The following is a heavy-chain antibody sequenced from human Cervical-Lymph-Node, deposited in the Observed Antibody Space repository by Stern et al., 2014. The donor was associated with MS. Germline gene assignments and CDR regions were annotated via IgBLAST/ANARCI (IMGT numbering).Heavy chain of an antibody. D-gene: IGHD2/OR15-2a*01. CDR3: ARDYDGNYLTYLEY. Sequence: EVQLVESGGGLVKPGGSLKLSCAVSGFTFSSYSMNWVRQAPGKGLEWVSSISSSSSDIYAADSVKGRFTISRDNAKNSLSLQMNSLRAEDTAVYYCARDYDGNYLTYLEYWGQGTLVTVSS. V-gene: IGHV3-21*01. CDR2: ISSSSSDI. J-gene: IGHJ4*02. CDR1: GFTFSSYS.